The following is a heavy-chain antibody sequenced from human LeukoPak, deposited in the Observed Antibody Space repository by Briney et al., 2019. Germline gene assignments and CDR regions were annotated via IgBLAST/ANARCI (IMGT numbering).Heavy chain of an antibody. V-gene: IGHV4-4*02. D-gene: IGHD6-6*01. Sequence: SETLSLTCAVSGGSISSSNWWSWVRQPPGKGLEWIGEIYHSGSTNYNPSLKSRVTISVDKSKNQFSLKLSSVTAADTAVYYCARDHSSSSWMDSFEIWGPGTKVTVSS. J-gene: IGHJ3*02. CDR2: IYHSGST. CDR1: GGSISSSNW. CDR3: ARDHSSSSWMDSFEI.